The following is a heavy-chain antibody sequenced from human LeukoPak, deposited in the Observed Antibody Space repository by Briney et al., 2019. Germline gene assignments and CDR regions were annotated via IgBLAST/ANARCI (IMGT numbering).Heavy chain of an antibody. CDR2: IYYSGST. Sequence: SETLSLTCTVSGGSVSSGSYYWSWTRQPPGKGLEWIGYIYYSGSTNYNPSLKSRVTISVDTSKNQFSLKLSSVTAADTAVYYCAKLEGTGYFDYWGQGTLVTVSS. CDR1: GGSVSSGSYY. CDR3: AKLEGTGYFDY. V-gene: IGHV4-61*01. J-gene: IGHJ4*02. D-gene: IGHD7-27*01.